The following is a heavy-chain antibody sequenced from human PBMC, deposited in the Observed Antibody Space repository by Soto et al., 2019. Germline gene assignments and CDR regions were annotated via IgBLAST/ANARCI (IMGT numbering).Heavy chain of an antibody. CDR1: GFTFSSYA. D-gene: IGHD6-13*01. CDR2: ISYDGSNK. Sequence: GGSLRLSCAASGFTFSSYAMHWVHQAPGKGLEWVAVISYDGSNKYYADSVKGRFTISRDNSKNTLYLQMNSLRAEDTAVYYCARDPTKQQLPLGSWFDPWGQGTLVTVSS. V-gene: IGHV3-30-3*01. J-gene: IGHJ5*02. CDR3: ARDPTKQQLPLGSWFDP.